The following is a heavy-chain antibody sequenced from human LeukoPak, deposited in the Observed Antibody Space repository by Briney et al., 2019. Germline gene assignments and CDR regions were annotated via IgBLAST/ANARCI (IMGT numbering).Heavy chain of an antibody. CDR3: ARVYNFWFDP. CDR1: GGSISSGYY. Sequence: SETLSLTCTVSGGSISSGYYWGWIRQPPGKGLEWIGSMYHSGSTYYNPSLKSRVTISVDTSKNQFSLKLSSVTAADTAVYYCARVYNFWFDPWGQGTLVTVSS. D-gene: IGHD1-20*01. J-gene: IGHJ5*02. V-gene: IGHV4-38-2*02. CDR2: MYHSGST.